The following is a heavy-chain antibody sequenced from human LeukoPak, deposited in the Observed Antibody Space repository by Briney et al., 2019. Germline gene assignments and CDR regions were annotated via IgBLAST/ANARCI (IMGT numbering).Heavy chain of an antibody. CDR2: MNSKSGKT. D-gene: IGHD2-2*01. CDR3: ARVQYCSSTSCYKWAGAFDI. Sequence: ASVKISCKASGYTFTNYDINWVRQAPGQGLEWIGWMNSKSGKTGSAQRFQGRVTMTRDTSTSTVYMELSSLRSEDTAVYYCARVQYCSSTSCYKWAGAFDIWGQGTMVTVSS. J-gene: IGHJ3*02. CDR1: GYTFTNYD. V-gene: IGHV1-8*01.